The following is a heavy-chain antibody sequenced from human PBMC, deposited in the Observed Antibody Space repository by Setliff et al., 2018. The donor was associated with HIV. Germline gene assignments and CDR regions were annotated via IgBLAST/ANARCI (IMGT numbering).Heavy chain of an antibody. Sequence: ASVKVSCKASGYTFTTYSLHWVRKAPGQSLEWMGWINVGKGDTKYSQDFQGRITITRDTSANTAYMELSRLRSDDTAVYFCARGALLAVFDFDHWGHGTLVTSPQ. D-gene: IGHD3-10*01. J-gene: IGHJ4*01. V-gene: IGHV1-3*01. CDR1: GYTFTTYS. CDR2: INVGKGDT. CDR3: ARGALLAVFDFDH.